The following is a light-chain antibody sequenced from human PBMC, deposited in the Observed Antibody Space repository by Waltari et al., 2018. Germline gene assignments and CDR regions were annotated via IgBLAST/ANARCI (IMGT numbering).Light chain of an antibody. Sequence: SYALTQPPSVSVSPGQTATITCSGDALPKQYVYWYQQRPGRAPVLVIYKASERPSGIPEGCSGSSSGTTVSLTLSGVQAEDEADYYCQTTDSSGIYSFGGGTKLTVL. CDR3: QTTDSSGIYS. CDR2: KAS. J-gene: IGLJ2*01. V-gene: IGLV3-25*03. CDR1: ALPKQY.